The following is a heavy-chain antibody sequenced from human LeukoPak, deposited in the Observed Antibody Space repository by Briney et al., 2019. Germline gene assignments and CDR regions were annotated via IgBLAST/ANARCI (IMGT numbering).Heavy chain of an antibody. Sequence: GGSLRLSCAASGVTVSSNYMSWVRQAPGRGLEWVSVIYSGGSTYYADSVKGRFTISRDNSKNTLYLQMNSLRAEDTAVYYCARAPKYYYDSSGYYYGNDYWGQGTLVTVSS. CDR1: GVTVSSNY. J-gene: IGHJ4*02. CDR3: ARAPKYYYDSSGYYYGNDY. D-gene: IGHD3-22*01. V-gene: IGHV3-53*01. CDR2: IYSGGST.